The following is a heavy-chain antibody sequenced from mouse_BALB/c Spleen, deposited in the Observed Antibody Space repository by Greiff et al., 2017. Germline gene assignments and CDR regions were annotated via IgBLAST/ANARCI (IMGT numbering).Heavy chain of an antibody. Sequence: EVKLVESGGGLVQPGGSLKLSCAASGFTFSSYTMSWVRQTPEKRLEWVAYISNGGGSTYYPDTVKGRFTISRDNAKNTLYLQMSSLKSEDTAMYYCARHKGRTGDYWGQGTSVTVSS. V-gene: IGHV5-12-2*01. CDR2: ISNGGGST. J-gene: IGHJ4*01. CDR3: ARHKGRTGDY. CDR1: GFTFSSYT. D-gene: IGHD3-3*01.